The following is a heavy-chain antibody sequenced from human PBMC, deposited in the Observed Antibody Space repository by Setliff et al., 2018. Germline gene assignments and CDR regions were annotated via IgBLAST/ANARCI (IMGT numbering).Heavy chain of an antibody. D-gene: IGHD6-25*01. V-gene: IGHV1-2*06. J-gene: IGHJ4*02. Sequence: VASVKVSCKTSGYPFTDYYIHWVRQAPGQGLEWMGRINPNSGATNFAQKFQGRVTMTRDTSISTAYMDLSRLRSDDTAVYYSARDLYNSGSDYWGQGTLVTVS. CDR1: GYPFTDYY. CDR3: ARDLYNSGSDY. CDR2: INPNSGAT.